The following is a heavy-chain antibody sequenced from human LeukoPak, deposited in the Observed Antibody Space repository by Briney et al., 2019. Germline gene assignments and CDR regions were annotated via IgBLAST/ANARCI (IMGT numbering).Heavy chain of an antibody. J-gene: IGHJ5*02. CDR2: IYYSGST. V-gene: IGHV4-31*03. CDR3: ARNGGGGYGGNSNWFDP. CDR1: GGSISSGGYY. Sequence: SQTLSLTCTVSGGSISSGGYYWSWIRQHPGKGLEWIGYIYYSGSTYYNPSLKSRVTISVDTSKNQFSLKLSSVTAADTAVYYCARNGGGGYGGNSNWFDPWGQGTLVTVSS. D-gene: IGHD4-23*01.